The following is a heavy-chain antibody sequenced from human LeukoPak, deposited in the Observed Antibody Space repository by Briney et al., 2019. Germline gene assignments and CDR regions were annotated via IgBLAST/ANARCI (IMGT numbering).Heavy chain of an antibody. CDR2: MNPNSGNT. V-gene: IGHV1-8*01. CDR3: ARSSGYSYGYGYYFDY. Sequence: ASVKVSCKASGYTFTSYDINWVRQATGQGLEWMGWMNPNSGNTGYAQKFQGRVTMTRNTSISTAYVELSSLRSEDTAVYYCARSSGYSYGYGYYFDYWGQGTLVTVSS. CDR1: GYTFTSYD. J-gene: IGHJ4*02. D-gene: IGHD5-18*01.